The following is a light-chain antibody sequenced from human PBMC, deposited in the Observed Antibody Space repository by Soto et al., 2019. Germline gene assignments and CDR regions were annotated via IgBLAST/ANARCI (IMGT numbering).Light chain of an antibody. CDR2: WAS. V-gene: IGKV4-1*01. J-gene: IGKJ4*01. Sequence: THCVDYEGMSRGAPSNIKYKSSQSVLKSSIKKNSLAWYQQKPGQPPRLLIYWASTRDSGVPDRFSCSGSGTEFELTMRWLHADDVAVYHCQQYYSASRTFGGGTKVDIK. CDR1: QSVLKSSIKKNS. CDR3: QQYYSASRT.